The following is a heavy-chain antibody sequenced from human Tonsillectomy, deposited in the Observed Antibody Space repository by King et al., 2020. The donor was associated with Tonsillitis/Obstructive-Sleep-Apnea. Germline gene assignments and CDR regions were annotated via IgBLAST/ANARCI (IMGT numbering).Heavy chain of an antibody. CDR3: ARGHNSYGSGNFYLHDAFDI. CDR2: IIPILAIS. Sequence: QLVQSGAEVKKPGSSVKVSCKASGGTFSSYAISWVRQAPGQGLEWMGRIIPILAISNYAQKFQGRVTISADKSTSTAYMELSSLRSEDTAVYYCARGHNSYGSGNFYLHDAFDIWGQGTMVTVSS. D-gene: IGHD3-10*01. J-gene: IGHJ3*02. CDR1: GGTFSSYA. V-gene: IGHV1-69*04.